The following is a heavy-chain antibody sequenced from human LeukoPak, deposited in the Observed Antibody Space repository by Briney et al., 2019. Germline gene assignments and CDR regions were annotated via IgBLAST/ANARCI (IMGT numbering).Heavy chain of an antibody. D-gene: IGHD7-27*01. CDR3: ARDRGLNWDFDY. CDR2: INPNSGGA. CDR1: GYTFTDYC. J-gene: IGHJ4*02. V-gene: IGHV1-2*02. Sequence: GASVKVSCKASGYTFTDYCMHWVRQAPGQGLEWMGWINPNSGGANYAQKFQGRVTMTRDTSISTAYMELRRLRSDDTAVYYCARDRGLNWDFDYWGQGTLVTVSS.